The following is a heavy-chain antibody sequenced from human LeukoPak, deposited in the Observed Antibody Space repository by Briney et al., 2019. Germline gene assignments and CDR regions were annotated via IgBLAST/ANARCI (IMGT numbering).Heavy chain of an antibody. CDR1: GGSISSYY. J-gene: IGHJ4*02. V-gene: IGHV4-59*01. Sequence: SETLSLTCTVSGGSISSYYWSWIRQPPGKGLEWIGYIYYSGSTNYNPSLKSRVTISVDTSKNQLSLKLSSVTAADTAVYYCARGSGYYLFYFDYWGQGTLVTVSS. D-gene: IGHD3-22*01. CDR3: ARGSGYYLFYFDY. CDR2: IYYSGST.